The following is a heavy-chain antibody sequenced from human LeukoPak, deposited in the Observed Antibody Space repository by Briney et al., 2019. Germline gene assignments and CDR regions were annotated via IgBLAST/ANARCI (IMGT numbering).Heavy chain of an antibody. V-gene: IGHV4-39*01. Sequence: SGTLSLTCSVSGGSTTSSCHYWGWLRQSPEKGLEWIGRIYYSGSHYYYTPLNSRVTISIDMSRTPFALKLNSLTAADTAIFYCARHVAYCSDTRCYSAWYFDLWGRGTLVTVSS. CDR3: ARHVAYCSDTRCYSAWYFDL. CDR1: GGSTTSSCHY. D-gene: IGHD2-2*01. J-gene: IGHJ2*01. CDR2: IYYSGSH.